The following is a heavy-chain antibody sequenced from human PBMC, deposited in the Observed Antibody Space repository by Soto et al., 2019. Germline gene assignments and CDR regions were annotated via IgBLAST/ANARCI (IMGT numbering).Heavy chain of an antibody. CDR3: ARGQRFSDWFDP. Sequence: SETLSLTCTVFGGSVNGYYWTWIRQPAGKGLEWIGRIYSSGITKYNPSLKSRVTMSLDASRNQFSVNLTSVTAADTAVYYCARGQRFSDWFDPWGQGTLVTVSS. J-gene: IGHJ5*02. V-gene: IGHV4-4*07. CDR2: IYSSGIT. CDR1: GGSVNGYY. D-gene: IGHD3-3*01.